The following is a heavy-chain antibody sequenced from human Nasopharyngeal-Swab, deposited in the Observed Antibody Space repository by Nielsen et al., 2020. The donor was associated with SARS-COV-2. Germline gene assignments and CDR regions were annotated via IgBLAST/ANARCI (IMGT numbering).Heavy chain of an antibody. J-gene: IGHJ6*02. CDR2: IWYDGSNK. CDR3: ARALGGYYGMDV. Sequence: WIRQPPGKGLEWVAVIWYDGSNKYYADSVKGRFTISRDNSKNTLYLQMNSLRAEDTAVYYCARALGGYYGMDVWGQGTTVPSP. D-gene: IGHD3-16*01. V-gene: IGHV3-33*01.